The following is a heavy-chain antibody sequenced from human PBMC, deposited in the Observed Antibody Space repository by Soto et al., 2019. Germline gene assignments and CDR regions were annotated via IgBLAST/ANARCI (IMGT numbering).Heavy chain of an antibody. D-gene: IGHD2-2*01. J-gene: IGHJ4*02. CDR3: ARDEKVVPAATLDY. V-gene: IGHV3-21*01. CDR1: GFTFSSYS. CDR2: ISSSSSYI. Sequence: GGSLRLSCAASGFTFSSYSMNWVRQAPGKGLEWVSSISSSSSYIYYADSVKGRFTISRDNAKNSLYLQMNSLRAEDTAVYYCARDEKVVPAATLDYWGQGTLVTVSS.